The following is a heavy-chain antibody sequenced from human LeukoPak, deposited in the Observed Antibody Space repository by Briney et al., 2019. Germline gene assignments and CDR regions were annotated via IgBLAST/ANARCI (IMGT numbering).Heavy chain of an antibody. V-gene: IGHV4-59*01. CDR2: IYYSGST. J-gene: IGHJ4*02. CDR3: AAAYMVRGVIV. D-gene: IGHD3-10*01. CDR1: GGSISSYY. Sequence: SETLSLTCTVSGGSISSYYWSWIRLPPGKGLEWIGYIYYSGSTNYNPSLKSRVTISVDTSKNQFSLKLSSVTAADTAVYYCAAAYMVRGVIVWGQGTLVTVSS.